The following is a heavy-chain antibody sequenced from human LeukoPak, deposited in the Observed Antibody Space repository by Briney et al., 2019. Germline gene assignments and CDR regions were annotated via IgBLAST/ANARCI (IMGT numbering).Heavy chain of an antibody. D-gene: IGHD4-17*01. Sequence: SETLSLTCTVSSGSVSSGSYYWSRIRQPPGQGLEWIGYVYYSGSTKYNPSLKSRVTMSVDTSKNHFSLKVTSVTAADTAVYYCTRTNYGDYNWFDPWGQGTLVTVSS. V-gene: IGHV4-61*01. CDR2: VYYSGST. CDR3: TRTNYGDYNWFDP. CDR1: SGSVSSGSYY. J-gene: IGHJ5*02.